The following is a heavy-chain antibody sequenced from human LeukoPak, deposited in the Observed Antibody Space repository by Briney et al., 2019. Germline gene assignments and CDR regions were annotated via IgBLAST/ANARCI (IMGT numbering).Heavy chain of an antibody. D-gene: IGHD3-3*01. CDR1: GFTFSSYA. J-gene: IGHJ5*02. CDR3: AKSDFWSGYNWFDP. CDR2: ISGSDGST. V-gene: IGHV3-23*01. Sequence: GGSLRLSCAASGFTFSSYAMSWVRLAPGEGLEWVSTISGSDGSTYYAASVKGRFTISRDNSKNTLYLQMNSLRADDTAVYYCAKSDFWSGYNWFDPWGQGTLVTVSS.